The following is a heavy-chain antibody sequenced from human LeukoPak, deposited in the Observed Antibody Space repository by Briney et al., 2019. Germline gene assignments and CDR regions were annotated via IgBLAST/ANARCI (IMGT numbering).Heavy chain of an antibody. V-gene: IGHV4-39*07. D-gene: IGHD3-22*01. Sequence: SETLSLTCTVSGGSISSNNYYWGWIRQPPGKGLEWIGSIYYGGSTYYNPSLKSRVTISVDTSKNQFSLKLSSVTAADTAVYYCARAPGTYYYDSSGYYSWRRHDAFDIWGQGTMVTVSS. CDR1: GGSISSNNYY. J-gene: IGHJ3*02. CDR2: IYYGGST. CDR3: ARAPGTYYYDSSGYYSWRRHDAFDI.